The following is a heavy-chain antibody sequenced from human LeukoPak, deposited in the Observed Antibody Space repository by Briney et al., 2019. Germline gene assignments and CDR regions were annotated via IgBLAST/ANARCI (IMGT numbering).Heavy chain of an antibody. CDR2: IKQDGSEK. CDR3: ASGGTMVRGAIDY. Sequence: PGGSLRLSCAASGFTFSSYWMSWVRQAPGKGLEWVANIKQDGSEKYYVDSVKGRFTISRDNSKNTLYLQMNSLRAEDTAVYYCASGGTMVRGAIDYWGQGTLVTVSS. V-gene: IGHV3-7*01. D-gene: IGHD3-10*01. J-gene: IGHJ4*02. CDR1: GFTFSSYW.